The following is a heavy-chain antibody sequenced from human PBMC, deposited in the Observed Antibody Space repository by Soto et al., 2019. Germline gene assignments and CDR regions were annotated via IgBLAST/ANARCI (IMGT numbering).Heavy chain of an antibody. D-gene: IGHD2-8*01. Sequence: PGGSLRLSCAASGFTFSTYDMHWVRQATGKGLEWVSAIGTIRDTYYLDSVKGRLTISRENAKNSVYLQMNSLRAGDTAVYYCARGRSNQYESSPPPKFDPWGRGTLVTVSS. J-gene: IGHJ5*02. CDR2: IGTIRDT. CDR1: GFTFSTYD. CDR3: ARGRSNQYESSPPPKFDP. V-gene: IGHV3-13*01.